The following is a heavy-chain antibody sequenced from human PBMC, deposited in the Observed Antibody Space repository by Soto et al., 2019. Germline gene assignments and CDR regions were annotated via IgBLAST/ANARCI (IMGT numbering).Heavy chain of an antibody. CDR3: ARDRGGYDRLYYYHGMDV. CDR2: ISYDGSNK. Sequence: GGSLRLSCAASGFTFSSYAMHWVRQAPGKGLEWVAVISYDGSNKYYAESVKGRFTISRDNAKNSLYLQMSSLRAEDTAVYYCARDRGGYDRLYYYHGMDVWGQGTTVTVSS. CDR1: GFTFSSYA. D-gene: IGHD5-12*01. V-gene: IGHV3-30-3*01. J-gene: IGHJ6*02.